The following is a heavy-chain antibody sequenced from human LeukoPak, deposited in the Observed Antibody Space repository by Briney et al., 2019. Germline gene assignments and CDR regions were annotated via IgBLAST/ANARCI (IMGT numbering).Heavy chain of an antibody. J-gene: IGHJ2*01. CDR2: IHPGDSDI. D-gene: IGHD2-21*02. V-gene: IGHV5-51*01. CDR1: GYFFPNYW. CDR3: ARVVVVTATHWYFDL. Sequence: AESLKISSEACGYFFPNYWIGWVRQLPGKGLDWMGIIHPGDSDIRYSPSFQVQVTISVEKSITTAYLQWSSLQASDTAIYFCARVVVVTATHWYFDLWGRGSLVTVFS.